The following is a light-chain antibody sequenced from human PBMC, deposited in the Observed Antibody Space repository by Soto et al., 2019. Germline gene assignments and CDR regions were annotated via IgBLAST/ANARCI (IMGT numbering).Light chain of an antibody. CDR1: SSDVGAYNF. J-gene: IGLJ1*01. V-gene: IGLV2-14*03. CDR3: SSYTNSANYV. CDR2: DVN. Sequence: QSVLTQPASVSGSPGQSITISCTGTSSDVGAYNFVSWYQQHPGKAPKLMIYDVNNRPSGVSDHFSGSKSGNTASLTISGLQAEDETDYYCSSYTNSANYVFGTGTKVTVL.